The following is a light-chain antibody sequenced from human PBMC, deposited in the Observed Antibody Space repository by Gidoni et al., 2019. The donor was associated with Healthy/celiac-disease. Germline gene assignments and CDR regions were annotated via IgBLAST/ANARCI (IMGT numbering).Light chain of an antibody. V-gene: IGKV1-33*01. CDR2: DAS. CDR1: QDISNY. Sequence: DIQMTQSPSSLSASVGDRVTTTCQASQDISNYLNWYQQKPGKAPKLLIYDASNLETGVPSRFSGSGSGTDFTFTISSLQPEDFATYYCQQYDNLPYTFGQGTKLEIK. CDR3: QQYDNLPYT. J-gene: IGKJ2*01.